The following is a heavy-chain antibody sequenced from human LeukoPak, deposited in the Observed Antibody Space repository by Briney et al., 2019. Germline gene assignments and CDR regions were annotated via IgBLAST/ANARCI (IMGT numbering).Heavy chain of an antibody. Sequence: SVKVSCKASGYTFTSYGISWVRQAPGQGLEWMAGIIPIFGTANYAQKFQGRVTITADESTSTAYMELSSLRSEDTAVYYCARASTMVRGVIEYYFDYWGQGTLVTVSS. D-gene: IGHD3-10*01. CDR2: IIPIFGTA. CDR1: GYTFTSYG. V-gene: IGHV1-69*13. CDR3: ARASTMVRGVIEYYFDY. J-gene: IGHJ4*02.